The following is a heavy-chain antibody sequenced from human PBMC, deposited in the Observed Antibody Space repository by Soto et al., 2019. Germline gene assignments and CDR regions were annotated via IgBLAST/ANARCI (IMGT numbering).Heavy chain of an antibody. Sequence: GESLNISCKGSGYSFTSYWISLVRQMPGKGLEWMGRIDPSDSYTNYSPSFQGHVTISADKSISTAYLQWSSLKASDTAMYYCATANCSGGSCYSVGGMDVWGQGTTVTVSS. D-gene: IGHD2-15*01. CDR2: IDPSDSYT. CDR1: GYSFTSYW. J-gene: IGHJ6*02. CDR3: ATANCSGGSCYSVGGMDV. V-gene: IGHV5-10-1*01.